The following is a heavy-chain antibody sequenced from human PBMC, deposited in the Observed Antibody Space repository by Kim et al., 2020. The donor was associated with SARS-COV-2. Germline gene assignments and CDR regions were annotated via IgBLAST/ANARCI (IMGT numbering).Heavy chain of an antibody. J-gene: IGHJ2*01. CDR3: ARGGGELYSYGSVFEL. V-gene: IGHV4-31*03. Sequence: SETLSLTCTVSGGSISSGGYYWSWIRQHPGKGLEWIGYIYYSGNTYYNPSLKSRVTISVDTPKNQFSLKLSSVTAADTAVYYCARGGGELYSYGSVFELWGAGALVSPSS. CDR2: IYYSGNT. CDR1: GGSISSGGYY. D-gene: IGHD5-18*01.